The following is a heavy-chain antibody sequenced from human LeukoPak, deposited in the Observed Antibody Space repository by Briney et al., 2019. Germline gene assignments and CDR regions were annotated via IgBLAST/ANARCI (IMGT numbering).Heavy chain of an antibody. CDR2: ISTNGGGT. V-gene: IGHV3-64*01. CDR1: GFTFSTYA. J-gene: IGHJ5*02. Sequence: PGGSLRLSCAASGFTFSTYAMHWVRQPPGKGLEYVSAISTNGGGTYYANSAKGRFTVSRDNSKNTLYVQMNSLRAEDTAVYYCAKDPYSCSPHPNWFDPWGQGTLVTVSS. D-gene: IGHD6-6*01. CDR3: AKDPYSCSPHPNWFDP.